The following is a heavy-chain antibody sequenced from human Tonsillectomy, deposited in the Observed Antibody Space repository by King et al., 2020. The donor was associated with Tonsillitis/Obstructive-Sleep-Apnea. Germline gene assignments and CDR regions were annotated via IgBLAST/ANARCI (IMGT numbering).Heavy chain of an antibody. J-gene: IGHJ6*03. CDR3: ARTPVVPPADPYSTTYMDL. Sequence: QVQLVQSGSELKKPGASVKVSCKASEYVFTSYVINWVRQAPGQGLEWMGWINTNTGNPTYAQGFTGRFVFSLDTSLSTAYLQIISLKGEDTAVYYCARTPVVPPADPYSTTYMDLWGKGPPPTAPS. V-gene: IGHV7-4-1*02. CDR1: EYVFTSYV. D-gene: IGHD2-2*01. CDR2: INTNTGNP.